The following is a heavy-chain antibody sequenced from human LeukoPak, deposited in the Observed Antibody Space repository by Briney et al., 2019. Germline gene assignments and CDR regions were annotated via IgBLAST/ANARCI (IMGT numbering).Heavy chain of an antibody. Sequence: GRSLRLSCGASGFTFSYYAMHWGRQAPGKGLEWVAVISYDGSNEYYADSVKGRFTISRDNSKNTLSLQMNTLRPEDTAVYYCARPIDNGSGSYYFDYWGQGTLVTVSS. D-gene: IGHD3-10*01. V-gene: IGHV3-30-3*01. CDR2: ISYDGSNE. CDR3: ARPIDNGSGSYYFDY. J-gene: IGHJ4*02. CDR1: GFTFSYYA.